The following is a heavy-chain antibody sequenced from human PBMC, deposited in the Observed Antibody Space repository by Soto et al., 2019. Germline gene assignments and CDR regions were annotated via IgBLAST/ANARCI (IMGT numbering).Heavy chain of an antibody. CDR1: GDSISDTKW. D-gene: IGHD6-19*01. V-gene: IGHV4-4*02. CDR2: IYHSGST. J-gene: IGHJ4*02. Sequence: QVQLQESGPGLVKPSGTLSLTCAVSGDSISDTKWWSWVRLPPGKGLEWIGEIYHSGSTNYNPSLKRRVSMSVDKAKNQFPLNLTSVPAADTAVYYCARVISSREEYFDYWGQGTLVTVSP. CDR3: ARVISSREEYFDY.